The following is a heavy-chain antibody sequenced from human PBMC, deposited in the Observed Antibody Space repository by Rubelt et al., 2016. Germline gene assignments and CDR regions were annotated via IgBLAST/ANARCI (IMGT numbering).Heavy chain of an antibody. J-gene: IGHJ6*02. Sequence: QVTLRESGPALVKPTQTLTLTCTFSGFSLRTSGMCVSWIRQPPGKALEWLARIDWDDDKYYSTSLKTRLTISKDTSKNQVVLTMTNLDPVDTDTYYCARFVRSLNQLRSAYYYYDMDVWGQGTTVTVSS. CDR3: ARFVRSLNQLRSAYYYYDMDV. CDR1: GFSLRTSGMC. CDR2: IDWDDDK. D-gene: IGHD2-2*01. V-gene: IGHV2-70*15.